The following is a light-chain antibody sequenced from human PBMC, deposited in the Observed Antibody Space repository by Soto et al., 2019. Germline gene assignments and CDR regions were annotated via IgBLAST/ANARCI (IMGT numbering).Light chain of an antibody. J-gene: IGKJ2*01. V-gene: IGKV3-20*01. CDR2: GAS. CDR3: QQLNSYPPMYT. Sequence: EIVLTQSPGTLSLSPGERATLSCRASQSVSSSYLAWYQQKPGQAPRLLIYGASSRATGIPDRFSGSGSGTDFTLTISSLQPEDFATYYCQQLNSYPPMYTFGQGTKLEIK. CDR1: QSVSSSY.